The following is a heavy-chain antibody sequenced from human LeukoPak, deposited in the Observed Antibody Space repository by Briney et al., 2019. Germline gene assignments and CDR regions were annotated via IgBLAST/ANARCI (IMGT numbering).Heavy chain of an antibody. V-gene: IGHV4-39*07. J-gene: IGHJ4*02. CDR1: GGSISSSSYY. CDR3: ARGGTTFEH. Sequence: PSETLSLTCTVSGGSISSSSYYWGWIRQPPGKGLEWIGSFYYSGSTYYNPSLKSRVTISVDTSKNQFSLKLRSVTAADTAVYYCARGGTTFEHWGQGTLVTVSS. CDR2: FYYSGST. D-gene: IGHD1-1*01.